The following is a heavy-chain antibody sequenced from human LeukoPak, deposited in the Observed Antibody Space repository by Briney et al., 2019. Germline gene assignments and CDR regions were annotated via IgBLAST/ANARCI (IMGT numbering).Heavy chain of an antibody. Sequence: GESLKISCKGSGYSFTSYWIGWVRQMPGKGLEWMGIIYPGDSDTRYSPSFQGQVTISADKSISTAYLQWSSLKASDTAMYYCARLSYYDFWSDNYYYMDVWGKGTTVTVSS. CDR2: IYPGDSDT. CDR3: ARLSYYDFWSDNYYYMDV. CDR1: GYSFTSYW. J-gene: IGHJ6*03. D-gene: IGHD3-3*01. V-gene: IGHV5-51*01.